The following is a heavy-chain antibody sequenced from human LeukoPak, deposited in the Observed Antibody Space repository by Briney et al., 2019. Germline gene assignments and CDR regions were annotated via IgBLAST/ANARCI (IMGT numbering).Heavy chain of an antibody. CDR2: IWYDGSNK. J-gene: IGHJ4*02. CDR1: GFTFSSYS. V-gene: IGHV3-33*01. D-gene: IGHD3-22*01. Sequence: GGSLRLSCAASGFTFSSYSMHWFRQAPGKGLEWVAVIWYDGSNKYYADSVKGRFTISRDNSKNTLYLQMNSLRAEDTAVYYCAREDRYYYDSSGYFYFDYWGQGTLVTVSS. CDR3: AREDRYYYDSSGYFYFDY.